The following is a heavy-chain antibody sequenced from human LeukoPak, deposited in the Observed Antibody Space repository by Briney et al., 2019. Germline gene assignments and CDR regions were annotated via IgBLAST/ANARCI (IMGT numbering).Heavy chain of an antibody. J-gene: IGHJ4*02. CDR3: AKGGPPTGASPRPWDFNY. CDR1: RFTFSTYG. Sequence: GGSLRLSCAASRFTFSTYGMHWVRQAPGKGLEWVAVISYDGSHKYYADSVKGRFTISRDNSKNTLYLQMNSLRVEDTAVYYCAKGGPPTGASPRPWDFNYWGQGALVTVSS. V-gene: IGHV3-30*18. D-gene: IGHD1-26*01. CDR2: ISYDGSHK.